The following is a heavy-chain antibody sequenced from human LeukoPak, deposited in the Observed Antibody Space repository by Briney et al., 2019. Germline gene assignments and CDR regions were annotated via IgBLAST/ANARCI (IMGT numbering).Heavy chain of an antibody. CDR2: IFHSGTT. CDR3: ARVGSSWPHYYFDY. V-gene: IGHV4-39*07. CDR1: GDTISTSFYH. Sequence: SETLSLTCTVSGDTISTSFYHWDWIRQPPGKGLEWIGGIFHSGTTYYNPPLKSRVTISVDTSKNQFSLKLSSVTAADTAVYYCARVGSSWPHYYFDYWGQGTLVTVSS. J-gene: IGHJ4*02. D-gene: IGHD6-13*01.